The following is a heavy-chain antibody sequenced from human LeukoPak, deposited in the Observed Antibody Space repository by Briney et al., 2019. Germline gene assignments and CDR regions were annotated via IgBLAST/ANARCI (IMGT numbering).Heavy chain of an antibody. V-gene: IGHV3-74*01. Sequence: QPGGSLTLSCAASGFTFSSYWVHWVRQAPGEGRVWVSRINSEGSSTIYGDSVKGRFTISRDNAENTLYLQMNCQRAEGPAFHYCAEGYGSGWSESWGQGNPLTLSS. CDR3: AEGYGSGWSES. J-gene: IGHJ4*02. D-gene: IGHD6-19*01. CDR2: INSEGSST. CDR1: GFTFSSYW.